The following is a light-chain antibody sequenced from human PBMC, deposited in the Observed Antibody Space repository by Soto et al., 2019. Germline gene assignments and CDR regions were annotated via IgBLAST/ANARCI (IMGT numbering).Light chain of an antibody. Sequence: QSALTQPASVSGSPGQSITISCTGTSSDFGGYNYVSWYQQHPGKAPKLMIYDVSNRPSGVSSRFSGSKSGNTASLTISGLQAEDEADYYCSSYTSSSPWVFGGGTKLTVL. CDR3: SSYTSSSPWV. CDR1: SSDFGGYNY. V-gene: IGLV2-14*01. CDR2: DVS. J-gene: IGLJ3*02.